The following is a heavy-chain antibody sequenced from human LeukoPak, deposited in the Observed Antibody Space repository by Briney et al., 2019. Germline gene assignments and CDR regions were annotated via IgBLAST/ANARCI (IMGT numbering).Heavy chain of an antibody. CDR1: GFTFSDYY. CDR3: ARAKHECSSTSCYPREGFDY. J-gene: IGHJ4*02. V-gene: IGHV3-11*01. Sequence: GGSPRLSCAASGFTFSDYYMSWIRQAPGKGLEWVSYISSSGSTIYYADSVKGRFTISRDNAKNSLYLQMNSLRAEDTAVYYCARAKHECSSTSCYPREGFDYWGQGTLVTVSS. CDR2: ISSSGSTI. D-gene: IGHD2-2*01.